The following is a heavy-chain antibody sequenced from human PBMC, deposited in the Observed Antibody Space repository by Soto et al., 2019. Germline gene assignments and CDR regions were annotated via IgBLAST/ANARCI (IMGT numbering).Heavy chain of an antibody. V-gene: IGHV1-18*04. D-gene: IGHD3-22*01. CDR3: ARAPPSYYYDSSGPAPAFDI. J-gene: IGHJ3*02. CDR2: INPYNGNT. Sequence: DSVKVSCKASGYIVTDYYMHWVRQAPGQELGWMGRINPYNGNTNYAQKLQGRVTMTTDTSTSTAYMELRSLRSDDTAVYYCARAPPSYYYDSSGPAPAFDIWGQGTMVTVSS. CDR1: GYIVTDYY.